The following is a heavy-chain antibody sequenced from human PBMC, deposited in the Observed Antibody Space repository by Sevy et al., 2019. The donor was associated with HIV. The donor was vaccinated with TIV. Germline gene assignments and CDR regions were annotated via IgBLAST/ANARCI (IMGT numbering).Heavy chain of an antibody. J-gene: IGHJ6*02. CDR2: IYSGEYT. CDR3: ATTSTPLYYYALDV. CDR1: GFTVSSNY. D-gene: IGHD2-15*01. Sequence: GGSLRLSCVASGFTVSSNYMSWVRQAPGKGLEWVSVIYSGEYTYYADSVKGRFTISRDISKNTLNIQMNSLRAEDTAIYYCATTSTPLYYYALDVGGQGTRVTVSS. V-gene: IGHV3-53*01.